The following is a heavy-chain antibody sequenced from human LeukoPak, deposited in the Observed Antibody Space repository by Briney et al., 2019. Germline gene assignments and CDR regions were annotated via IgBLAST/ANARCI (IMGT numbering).Heavy chain of an antibody. D-gene: IGHD2-21*01. CDR3: ARQMIDDALGYYYMDV. V-gene: IGHV1-18*01. Sequence: ASVKVSCKASGYTFTSYGISWVRQAPGQGLKWMGWISAYNGNTNYAQKLQGRVTMTTDTSTSTAYMELRSLRSDDTAVYYCARQMIDDALGYYYMDVWGKGTTVTVSS. CDR2: ISAYNGNT. CDR1: GYTFTSYG. J-gene: IGHJ6*03.